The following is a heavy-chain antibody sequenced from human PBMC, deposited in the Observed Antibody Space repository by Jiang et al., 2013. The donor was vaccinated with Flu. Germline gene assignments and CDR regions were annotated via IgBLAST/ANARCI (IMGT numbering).Heavy chain of an antibody. Sequence: GAEVKKPGASVKVSCKASGYTFTSYEMSWVRQAPGQGLEWMGWIGVHNGHTNYAQKLQGRVTMTTDASTSTAYMELRSLRSDDTAVYYCARVKTDYGDYGAFDIWGQGTMVTVSS. V-gene: IGHV1-18*04. D-gene: IGHD4-17*01. J-gene: IGHJ3*02. CDR2: IGVHNGHT. CDR1: GYTFTSYE. CDR3: ARVKTDYGDYGAFDI.